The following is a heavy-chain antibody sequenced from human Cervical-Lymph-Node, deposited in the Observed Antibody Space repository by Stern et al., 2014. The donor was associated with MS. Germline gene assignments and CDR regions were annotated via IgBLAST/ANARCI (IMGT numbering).Heavy chain of an antibody. CDR3: ARDPSTTASDWFFDL. Sequence: VQLVESGPGLVKPSETLSLTCTVSGGAVSDYYWTWIRQRPGKGLEWIGSIPDTGTTNYNPSRHSRGTITLDTSQNQVSLRLRSVTAADTAVYYCARDPSTTASDWFFDLWGRGSLVTVSS. D-gene: IGHD2-21*02. CDR1: GGAVSDYY. V-gene: IGHV4-59*02. CDR2: IPDTGTT. J-gene: IGHJ2*01.